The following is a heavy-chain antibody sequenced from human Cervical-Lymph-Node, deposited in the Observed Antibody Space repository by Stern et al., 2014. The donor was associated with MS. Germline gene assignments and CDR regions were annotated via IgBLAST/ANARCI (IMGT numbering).Heavy chain of an antibody. CDR2: ISSSSSYI. V-gene: IGHV3-21*01. Sequence: VQLVESGGGLVKPGGSLRLSCAASGFTFSSYSMNWVRQAPGKGLEWVSSISSSSSYIYYADSVKGRFTISRDNAKNSLYLQMNSLRAEDTAVYYCAREEDIVVVPAAPYDYGMDVWGQGTTVTVSS. CDR1: GFTFSSYS. J-gene: IGHJ6*02. CDR3: AREEDIVVVPAAPYDYGMDV. D-gene: IGHD2-2*01.